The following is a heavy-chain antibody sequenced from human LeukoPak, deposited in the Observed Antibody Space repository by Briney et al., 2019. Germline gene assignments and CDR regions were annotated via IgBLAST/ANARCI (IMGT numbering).Heavy chain of an antibody. CDR1: GYTFTSYY. J-gene: IGHJ6*03. D-gene: IGHD2-2*01. V-gene: IGHV1-46*01. CDR2: INPSGGST. CDR3: AREQGYCSGTSCYGNYYYYMDV. Sequence: ASVKVSCKASGYTFTSYYMHWVRQAPGQGLEWMGIINPSGGSTSYAQKFQGRVTMTRDTSTSTVYMELSSLRSEDTAVYYCAREQGYCSGTSCYGNYYYYMDVWGKGTTVTISS.